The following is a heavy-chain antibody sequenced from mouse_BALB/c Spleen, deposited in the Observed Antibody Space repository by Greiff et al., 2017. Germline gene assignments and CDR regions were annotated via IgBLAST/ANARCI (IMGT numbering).Heavy chain of an antibody. CDR1: GFTFSSYG. V-gene: IGHV5-6-3*01. CDR3: ARGPYYGSSYFAY. J-gene: IGHJ3*01. D-gene: IGHD1-1*01. Sequence: EVMLVESGGGLVQPGGSLKLSCAASGFTFSSYGMSWVRQTPDKRLELVATINSNGGSTYYPDSVKGRFTISRDNAKNTLYLQMSSLKSEDTAMYYCARGPYYGSSYFAYWGQGTLVTVSA. CDR2: INSNGGST.